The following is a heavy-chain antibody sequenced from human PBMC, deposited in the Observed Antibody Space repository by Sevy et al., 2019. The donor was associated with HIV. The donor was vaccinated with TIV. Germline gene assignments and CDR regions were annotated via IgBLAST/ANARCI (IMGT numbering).Heavy chain of an antibody. CDR3: ARERRDVNHQYIDY. V-gene: IGHV4-59*13. CDR1: GDCINNYY. D-gene: IGHD2-2*01. Sequence: SETLSLTCTVSGDCINNYYLTWIRQPPGKGLEYIGYIFYTGSTNYNPSLKSRVTISVDTSKNQFSLRLNSVTAADTAVYYCARERRDVNHQYIDYWGQGPLVTVSS. CDR2: IFYTGST. J-gene: IGHJ4*02.